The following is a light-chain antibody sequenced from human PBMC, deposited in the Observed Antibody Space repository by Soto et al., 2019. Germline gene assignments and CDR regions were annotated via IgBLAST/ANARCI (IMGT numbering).Light chain of an antibody. CDR2: GAS. CDR1: QDTGGY. CDR3: QQLNTYPPMT. J-gene: IGKJ5*01. V-gene: IGKV1-9*01. Sequence: DIQLTQSPSFLSASVGDRVTITCRASQDTGGYLAWYQQKPGKAPKLLIYGASALESGVPSRFSGSGSGTEFTLTISSLQPEDFATYYCQQLNTYPPMTFGQGTRLEIK.